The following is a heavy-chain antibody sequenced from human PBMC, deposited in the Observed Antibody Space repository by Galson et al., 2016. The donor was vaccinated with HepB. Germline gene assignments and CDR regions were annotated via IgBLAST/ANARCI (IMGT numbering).Heavy chain of an antibody. CDR2: TYYRSKWYN. CDR3: ARDPGITVAGTGAFDI. V-gene: IGHV6-1*01. CDR1: GDSVSTNSVT. Sequence: CAISGDSVSTNSVTWNWIRQSPSRGLEWLGRTYYRSKWYNDYADFVKSRTAISPDTSKNQFSLQLNSVTPEDTAVYYCARDPGITVAGTGAFDIWGQGTMVIVSS. J-gene: IGHJ3*02. D-gene: IGHD6-19*01.